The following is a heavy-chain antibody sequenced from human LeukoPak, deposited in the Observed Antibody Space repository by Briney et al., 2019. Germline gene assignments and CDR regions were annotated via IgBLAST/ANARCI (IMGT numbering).Heavy chain of an antibody. CDR3: ARGKRYYFDY. D-gene: IGHD4-17*01. CDR1: GGSISSGGYS. V-gene: IGHV4-30-2*01. CDR2: IYHSGST. Sequence: SQTLSLTCAVSGGSISSGGYSWSWIRQPPGKGLEWIGYIYHSGSTYYNPSLKSRVTISVDGSKNQFSLKLSSVTAADTAVYYCARGKRYYFDYWGQGTLVTVSS. J-gene: IGHJ4*02.